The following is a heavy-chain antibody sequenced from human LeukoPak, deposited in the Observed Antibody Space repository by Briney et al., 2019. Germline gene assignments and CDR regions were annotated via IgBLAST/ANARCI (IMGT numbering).Heavy chain of an antibody. CDR2: ISSSSSNI. CDR3: AYDPAPIFQSRVGSYEGYSDD. CDR1: GFTFSRYS. V-gene: IGHV3-48*01. Sequence: GVSLRLSCAASGFTFSRYSMHWVRQAPGKGRVWVSYISSSSSNIYYADSVRGRFTISRDNAKNSLYLQMNSLSADDTAVYFCAYDPAPIFQSRVGSYEGYSDDWGQGTLVTVSS. J-gene: IGHJ4*02. D-gene: IGHD3-16*01.